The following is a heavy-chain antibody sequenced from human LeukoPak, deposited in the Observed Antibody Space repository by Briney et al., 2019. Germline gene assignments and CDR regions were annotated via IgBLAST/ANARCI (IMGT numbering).Heavy chain of an antibody. J-gene: IGHJ4*02. CDR3: ARDAGGGSYRFDY. V-gene: IGHV4-39*07. D-gene: IGHD1-26*01. Sequence: SETLSLTCTVSGGSISSSSYYWGWIRQPPGKGLEWIGSIYYSGSTYYNPSLKSRVTISVDTSKNQFSLKLSSVTAADTAVYYCARDAGGGSYRFDYWGQGTLVTVSS. CDR1: GGSISSSSYY. CDR2: IYYSGST.